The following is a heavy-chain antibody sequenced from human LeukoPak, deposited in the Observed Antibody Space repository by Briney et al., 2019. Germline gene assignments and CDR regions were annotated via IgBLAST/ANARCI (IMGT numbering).Heavy chain of an antibody. CDR2: FDPEDGET. J-gene: IGHJ4*02. Sequence: ASVTVSCKVSGYTLTELSMHWVRQAPGKGLEWMGGFDPEDGETIYAQKFQGRVTMTEDTSTDTAYMELSSLRSEDTAVYYCATATKTYDSSGYFFDYRGQGTLVTVSS. CDR1: GYTLTELS. CDR3: ATATKTYDSSGYFFDY. V-gene: IGHV1-24*01. D-gene: IGHD3-22*01.